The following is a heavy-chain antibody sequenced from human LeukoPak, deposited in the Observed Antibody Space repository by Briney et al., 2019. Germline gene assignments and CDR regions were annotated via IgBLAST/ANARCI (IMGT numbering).Heavy chain of an antibody. V-gene: IGHV3-21*01. Sequence: GGSLRLSCAASGFTFSTYSMNWVRQAPGKGLEWASSISSSSDYIYYADSVKGRFSITRDNARNSLYLQMNSLRAEDTAVYYCARTPGERYCSGGSCYFHYYHMDVWGKGTTVTVS. J-gene: IGHJ6*03. CDR3: ARTPGERYCSGGSCYFHYYHMDV. CDR1: GFTFSTYS. CDR2: ISSSSDYI. D-gene: IGHD2-15*01.